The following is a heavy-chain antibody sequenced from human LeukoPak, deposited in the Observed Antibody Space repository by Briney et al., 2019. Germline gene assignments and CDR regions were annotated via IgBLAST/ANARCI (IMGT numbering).Heavy chain of an antibody. J-gene: IGHJ4*02. CDR2: INHRGST. CDR3: ARAGFRYFEWLSV. D-gene: IGHD3-9*01. V-gene: IGHV4-34*01. Sequence: SETLSLTCAVYGGSFTGDYWSCSRQPPRKGLERMGEINHRGSTNYTPSPKRRATISVARSKNQFSLKLSSVSAGDTAVYYCARAGFRYFEWLSVWGQGTLVTVSS. CDR1: GGSFTGDY.